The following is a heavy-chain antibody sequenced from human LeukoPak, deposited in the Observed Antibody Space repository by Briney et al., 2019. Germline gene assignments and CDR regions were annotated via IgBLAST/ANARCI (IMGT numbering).Heavy chain of an antibody. D-gene: IGHD5-18*01. CDR2: ISYDGSSK. CDR1: GFTFSSYA. V-gene: IGHV3-30-3*01. Sequence: GGSLRLSCAASGFTFSSYAMYWVRQAPGKGLEWVAVISYDGSSKYYADSVKGRFTISRGKSKNTLYLQMNTLRAEDTAVYYCAREHGPWDTYGYNLYYWGQGTLVTVSS. CDR3: AREHGPWDTYGYNLYY. J-gene: IGHJ4*02.